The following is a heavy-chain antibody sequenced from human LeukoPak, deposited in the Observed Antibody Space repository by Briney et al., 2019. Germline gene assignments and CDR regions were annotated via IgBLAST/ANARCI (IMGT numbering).Heavy chain of an antibody. J-gene: IGHJ4*02. V-gene: IGHV3-30*04. CDR2: ISYDGSNK. CDR1: GFTFSSYA. Sequence: GGSLRLSCAASGFTFSSYAMHWVRQAPGKGLEWVAVISYDGSNKYYADSVKGRFTISRDNSKNTLYLQMNSLRAEDTAVYYCARGGYYYDSSGYPFDYWGQGTLVTVSS. D-gene: IGHD3-22*01. CDR3: ARGGYYYDSSGYPFDY.